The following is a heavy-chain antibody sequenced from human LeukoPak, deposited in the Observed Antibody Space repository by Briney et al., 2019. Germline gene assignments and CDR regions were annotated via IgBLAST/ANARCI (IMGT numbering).Heavy chain of an antibody. CDR2: INHRGAT. CDR3: ARGKGDLSMIVMIVTAVEFYFDS. J-gene: IGHJ4*02. D-gene: IGHD3-22*01. CDR1: GGSLSDHD. V-gene: IGHV4-34*01. Sequence: SETLSLTCAVFGGSLSDHDWSWIRQPPGKGLEWIGEINHRGATNYNPSLKSRVTLSLDTSKNQVSLKLNSLTAADTAVYYCARGKGDLSMIVMIVTAVEFYFDSWGRGTLATVSS.